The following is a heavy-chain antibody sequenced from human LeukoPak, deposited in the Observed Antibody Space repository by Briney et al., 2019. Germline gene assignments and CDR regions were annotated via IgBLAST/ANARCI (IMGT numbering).Heavy chain of an antibody. D-gene: IGHD4-11*01. CDR3: ARADELQYGHFDY. J-gene: IGHJ4*02. V-gene: IGHV4-61*02. Sequence: SETLSLTCTVSGGSISSGSYYWSWIRQPAGKGLEWIGRIYTSGSTNYNPSLKSRVTISVDTSKNQFSLKLSSVTAADTAVYYCARADELQYGHFDYWGQGTLVTVSS. CDR1: GGSISSGSYY. CDR2: IYTSGST.